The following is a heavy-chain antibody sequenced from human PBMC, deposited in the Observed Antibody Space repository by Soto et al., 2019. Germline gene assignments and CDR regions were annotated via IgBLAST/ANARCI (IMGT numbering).Heavy chain of an antibody. Sequence: PSETLSLTCTVSGGSISSGDYYWSWIRQPPGKGLEWIGYIYYSGSTYYNPSLKSRVTISVDTSKNQFSLKLSSVTVADTAVYYCARGYSGYDVPFDYWGQGTLVTVSS. J-gene: IGHJ4*02. CDR3: ARGYSGYDVPFDY. V-gene: IGHV4-30-4*01. CDR1: GGSISSGDYY. CDR2: IYYSGST. D-gene: IGHD5-12*01.